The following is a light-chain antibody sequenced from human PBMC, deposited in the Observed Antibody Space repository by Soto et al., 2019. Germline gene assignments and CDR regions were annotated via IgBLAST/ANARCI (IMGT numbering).Light chain of an antibody. CDR1: QRISSN. CDR3: QQYGSSGT. CDR2: GAS. Sequence: EVVMTQSPASLSVSLGEIATLSCRASQRISSNLAWYQQRPGQAPRLLIYGASTRAPGIPARFSGSGSGTDFTLTISRLEPEDFAVYYCQQYGSSGTFGQGTKVDIK. V-gene: IGKV3-15*01. J-gene: IGKJ1*01.